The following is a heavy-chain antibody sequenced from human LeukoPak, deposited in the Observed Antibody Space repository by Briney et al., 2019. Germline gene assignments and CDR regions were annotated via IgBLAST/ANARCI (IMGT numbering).Heavy chain of an antibody. CDR3: ARALEASIFDI. CDR1: GFIFSSYW. CDR2: IKEDETAK. J-gene: IGHJ3*02. Sequence: GGSLRLSCAASGFIFSSYWMAWVRQAPGKGLEWVANIKEDETAKYYVDSVRGRFTSSRDNAKNSLYLQMNSLRAEDTAVYYCARALEASIFDIWGQGTLVTVSS. V-gene: IGHV3-7*01. D-gene: IGHD1-26*01.